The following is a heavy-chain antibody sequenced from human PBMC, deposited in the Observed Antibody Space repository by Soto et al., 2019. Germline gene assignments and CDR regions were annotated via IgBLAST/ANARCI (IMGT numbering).Heavy chain of an antibody. Sequence: ETQSLTCTVSGGYISSYCGSWIRQPPGKGLEWIGYIYYSGSTNYNPSLKSRVTISVDTSKNQFSLKLSSVTAADTAVYYCARERGRIVGATRYYYGMDVWGQGTTVTVSS. CDR3: ARERGRIVGATRYYYGMDV. V-gene: IGHV4-59*01. CDR1: GGYISSYC. D-gene: IGHD1-26*01. J-gene: IGHJ6*02. CDR2: IYYSGST.